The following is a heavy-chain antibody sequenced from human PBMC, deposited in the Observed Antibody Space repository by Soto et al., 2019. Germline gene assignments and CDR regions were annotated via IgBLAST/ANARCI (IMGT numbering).Heavy chain of an antibody. CDR2: ISSSSSYI. CDR1: GFTFSSYS. V-gene: IGHV3-21*01. J-gene: IGHJ6*02. Sequence: GGSLRLSCAASGFTFSSYSMNWVRQAPGKGLEWVSSISSSSSYIYYADSVKGRFTISSDNAKNPLYLQMNSLRAEDTAVYDCARDLSPSIFGVVSDYYYGMDVWGQGTTVTVSS. D-gene: IGHD3-3*01. CDR3: ARDLSPSIFGVVSDYYYGMDV.